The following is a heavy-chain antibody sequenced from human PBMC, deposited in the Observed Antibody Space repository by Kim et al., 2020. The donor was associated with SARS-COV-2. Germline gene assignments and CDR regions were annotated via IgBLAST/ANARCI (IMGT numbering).Heavy chain of an antibody. D-gene: IGHD3-22*01. CDR3: ARDIRLPDYYDSSGPRGAYFDY. V-gene: IGHV3-11*05. J-gene: IGHJ4*02. CDR2: ISSSSSYT. Sequence: GGSLRLSCAASGFTFSDYYMSWIRQAPGKGLEWVSYISSSSSYTNYADSVKGRFTISRDNAKNSLYLQMNSLRAEDTAVYYCARDIRLPDYYDSSGPRGAYFDYWGQGTLVTVSS. CDR1: GFTFSDYY.